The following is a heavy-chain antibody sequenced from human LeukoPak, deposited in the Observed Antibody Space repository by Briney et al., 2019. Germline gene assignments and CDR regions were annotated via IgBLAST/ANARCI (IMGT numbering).Heavy chain of an antibody. CDR1: GGSISSGSSY. CDR2: IYYSGTT. D-gene: IGHD6-13*01. J-gene: IGHJ4*02. CDR3: ARHNPAAATWSFDY. V-gene: IGHV4-39*01. Sequence: PSETLSLTCTVSGGSISSGSSYWGWIRQPPGMGLEWIGSIYYSGTTNYNPSLKSRVTISVDTSKNKFSLKVNSVTAADTAVYYCARHNPAAATWSFDYWGQGALVTVSS.